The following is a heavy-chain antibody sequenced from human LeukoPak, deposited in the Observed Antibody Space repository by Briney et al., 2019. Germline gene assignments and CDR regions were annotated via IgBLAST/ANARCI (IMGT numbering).Heavy chain of an antibody. CDR1: GGSSSGYY. J-gene: IGHJ5*02. CDR2: INHSGRT. Sequence: SETLSLTCAVSGGSSSGYYWTWIRQPPGKGLEWIGEINHSGRTNYNPSLKSRVTISVDTSKNQFSLKLSSVTAADTAVYYCARPLGYCSTSSCPQSWFDPWGQGTLVTVSS. D-gene: IGHD2-2*01. CDR3: ARPLGYCSTSSCPQSWFDP. V-gene: IGHV4-34*01.